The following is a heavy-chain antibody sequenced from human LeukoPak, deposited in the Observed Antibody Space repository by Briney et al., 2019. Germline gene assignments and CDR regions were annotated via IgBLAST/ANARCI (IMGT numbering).Heavy chain of an antibody. CDR1: GFTFSSYG. CDR2: ISGSGGST. Sequence: GGSLRLSCAASGFTFSSYGMSWVRQAPGKGLEWVSAISGSGGSTYYADSVKGRFTISRDNSKNTLYLQMNSLRAEDTAVYYCAKAGILTTNYCYYYMDVWGKGTTVTISS. J-gene: IGHJ6*03. CDR3: AKAGILTTNYCYYYMDV. D-gene: IGHD3-9*01. V-gene: IGHV3-23*01.